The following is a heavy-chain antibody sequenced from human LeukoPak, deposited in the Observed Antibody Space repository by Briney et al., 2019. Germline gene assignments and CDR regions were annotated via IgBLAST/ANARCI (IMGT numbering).Heavy chain of an antibody. CDR3: ARVPLGVYYYDSSGYYYCDY. CDR2: INPNSGGT. Sequence: ASVKVSCKASGYTFTDYYMHWVRQAPGQGLEWMGWINPNSGGTNYAQKFQGRVTMTRDTSISTAYMELSRLRSDDTAVYYRARVPLGVYYYDSSGYYYCDYWGQGTLVTVSS. V-gene: IGHV1-2*02. D-gene: IGHD3-22*01. CDR1: GYTFTDYY. J-gene: IGHJ4*02.